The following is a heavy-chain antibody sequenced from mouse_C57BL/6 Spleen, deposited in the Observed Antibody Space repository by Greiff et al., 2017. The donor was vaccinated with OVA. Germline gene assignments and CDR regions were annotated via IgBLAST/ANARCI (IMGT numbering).Heavy chain of an antibody. V-gene: IGHV1-50*01. CDR2: IDPSDSST. CDR1: GYTFTSYW. CDR3: ARKEVSYYAMDY. J-gene: IGHJ4*01. Sequence: QVQLQQPGAELVKPGASVKLSCKASGYTFTSYWMQWLKQRPGQGLEWIGDIDPSDSSTNYNQKFKGKATLTVDTSSSTAYMQLSSLTSEDSAVYYCARKEVSYYAMDYWGQGTSVTVSS.